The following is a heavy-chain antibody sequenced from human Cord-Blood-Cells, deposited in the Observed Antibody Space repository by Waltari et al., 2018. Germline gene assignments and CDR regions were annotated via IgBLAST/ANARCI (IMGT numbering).Heavy chain of an antibody. CDR2: ISAYNGNT. J-gene: IGHJ4*02. CDR3: AREGSGTFDY. V-gene: IGHV1-18*01. CDR1: GYTFTSSG. Sequence: QVHLAQSGAEVTKPGASVKVSCKHPGYTFTSSGITWVRQAPGQGLEWMGWISAYNGNTNYTQKLQGRVTKTTDTSTSTAYMELRGLRSDDTAVYDWAREGSGTFDYWGQGTLVTVSS. D-gene: IGHD6-19*01.